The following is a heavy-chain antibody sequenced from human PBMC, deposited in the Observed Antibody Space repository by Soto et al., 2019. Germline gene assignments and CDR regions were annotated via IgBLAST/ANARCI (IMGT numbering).Heavy chain of an antibody. CDR1: GGSISSGDYY. CDR3: ARVAARRRNYYYYGMDV. Sequence: SETLSLTCTVSGGSISSGDYYWSWIRQPPGKGLEWIGYIYYSGSTYYNPSLKSRVTISVDTSKNQFSLKLSSVTAADTAVYYCARVAARRRNYYYYGMDVWGQGTTVTVSS. J-gene: IGHJ6*02. D-gene: IGHD6-6*01. V-gene: IGHV4-30-4*01. CDR2: IYYSGST.